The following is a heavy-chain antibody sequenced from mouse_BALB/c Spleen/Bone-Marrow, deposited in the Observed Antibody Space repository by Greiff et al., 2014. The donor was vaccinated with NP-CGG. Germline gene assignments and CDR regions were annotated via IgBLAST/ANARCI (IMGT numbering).Heavy chain of an antibody. Sequence: VQLQQSGAELVKPGASVKLSCTASGFNIKDSYMHWVKQRPGQGLEWIGRIGPANGNTKYYSNFQGKATITADTSSKTAYLQHSSLTDEDTAVYYCARYYYGSSYAMDYWGQGTSVTVSS. V-gene: IGHV14-3*02. CDR1: GFNIKDSY. J-gene: IGHJ4*01. CDR2: IGPANGNT. CDR3: ARYYYGSSYAMDY. D-gene: IGHD1-1*01.